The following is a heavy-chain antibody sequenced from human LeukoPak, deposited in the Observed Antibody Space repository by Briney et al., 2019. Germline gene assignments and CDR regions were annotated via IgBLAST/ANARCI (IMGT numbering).Heavy chain of an antibody. D-gene: IGHD6-13*01. V-gene: IGHV1-8*01. CDR1: GYTFTSYD. J-gene: IGHJ5*02. Sequence: SVKDSCKASGYTFTSYDINWVRQATGQGLEWMGWMNPNSGNTGYAQKFQGRVTMTRNTSISTAYMELSSLRSEDTAVYYCARGDSSSFPFDPWGQGTLVTVSS. CDR2: MNPNSGNT. CDR3: ARGDSSSFPFDP.